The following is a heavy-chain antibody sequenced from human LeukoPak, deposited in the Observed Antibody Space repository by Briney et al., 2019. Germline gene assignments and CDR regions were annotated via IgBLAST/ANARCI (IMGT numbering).Heavy chain of an antibody. CDR3: AKDLTLLGIQGPRVIGVAFDI. D-gene: IGHD7-27*01. CDR1: GFTFSSYA. CDR2: ISYDGSNK. J-gene: IGHJ3*02. V-gene: IGHV3-30-3*01. Sequence: PGGSLRLSCAASGFTFSSYAMHWVRQAPGKGLEWVAVISYDGSNKYYADSVKGRFTISRDNSKNTLYLQMNSLRAEDTAVYYCAKDLTLLGIQGPRVIGVAFDIWGQGTMVTVSS.